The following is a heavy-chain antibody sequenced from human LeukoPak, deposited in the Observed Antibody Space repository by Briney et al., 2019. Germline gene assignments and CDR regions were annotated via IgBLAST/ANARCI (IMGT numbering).Heavy chain of an antibody. Sequence: GGSLRLSCAASGFTFSTYNMNWVRQAPGKGLEWVTSISSSSSYIYYADSVKGRFTISRDNAKNSLYLQMNSLRAEDTAVYYCARVKDPAYPGAFDIWGQGTRVTVSS. CDR1: GFTFSTYN. CDR2: ISSSSSYI. J-gene: IGHJ3*02. V-gene: IGHV3-21*01. CDR3: ARVKDPAYPGAFDI.